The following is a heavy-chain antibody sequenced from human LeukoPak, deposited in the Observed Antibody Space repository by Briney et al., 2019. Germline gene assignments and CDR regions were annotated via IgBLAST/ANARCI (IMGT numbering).Heavy chain of an antibody. J-gene: IGHJ4*02. V-gene: IGHV4-34*12. CDR3: SRARGRYIDFLDY. D-gene: IGHD3-9*01. CDR1: GGSFSGYY. CDR2: FFYSGST. Sequence: SETLSLTCAVYGGSFSGYYWGWIRQPPGKGLEWIVSFFYSGSTYYNPSLTSRVTISVDTSKNQFSLRLTSVTAADTAVYYCSRARGRYIDFLDYWGQGTLITVSS.